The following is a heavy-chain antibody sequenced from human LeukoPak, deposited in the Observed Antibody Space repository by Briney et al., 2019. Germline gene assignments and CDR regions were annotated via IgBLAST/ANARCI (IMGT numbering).Heavy chain of an antibody. Sequence: PSETLSLTCAVYRGSFSGYYWTWIRQPPGKGLEWIGEIDHRGNTNYNPSLKSRVTISVDTSKNQFSLKLISVTAADTAVYYCARDDSGSYHQLGVWGQGTTVTVSS. CDR2: IDHRGNT. V-gene: IGHV4-34*01. J-gene: IGHJ6*02. D-gene: IGHD1-26*01. CDR3: ARDDSGSYHQLGV. CDR1: RGSFSGYY.